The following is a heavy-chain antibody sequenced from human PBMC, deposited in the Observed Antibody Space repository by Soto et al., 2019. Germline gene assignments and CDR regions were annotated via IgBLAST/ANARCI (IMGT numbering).Heavy chain of an antibody. CDR1: GYTFTNYS. Sequence: QVHLVQSGAEVKKPGASVKVSCKTSGYTFTNYSISWVRQAPGQGPQWMGWISCYNGDTKYAQTLQGRVTMTTDTSTSTAYVELRSLRSDDTAVYYCARGGSTWSAEYYQHWGQGTVVIVS. J-gene: IGHJ1*01. D-gene: IGHD6-13*01. CDR2: ISCYNGDT. CDR3: ARGGSTWSAEYYQH. V-gene: IGHV1-18*01.